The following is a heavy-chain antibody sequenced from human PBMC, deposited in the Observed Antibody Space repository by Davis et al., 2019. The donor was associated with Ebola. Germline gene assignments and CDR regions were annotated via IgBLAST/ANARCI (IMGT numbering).Heavy chain of an antibody. CDR2: IHYSDNP. Sequence: PWGSLRLSCSVSGESISSYYWGWFRQHPGKGPEWIGYIHYSDNPEYNPSLGTRGSISVDTSRNQFSLNLTSVTAADTAIYYCTLGAGWLTDYWGQGALVTVSS. J-gene: IGHJ4*02. V-gene: IGHV4-59*01. D-gene: IGHD6-19*01. CDR3: TLGAGWLTDY. CDR1: GESISSYY.